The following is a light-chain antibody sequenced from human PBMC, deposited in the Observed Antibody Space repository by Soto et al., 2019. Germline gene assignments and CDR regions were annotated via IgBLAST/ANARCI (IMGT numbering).Light chain of an antibody. J-gene: IGKJ5*01. CDR1: QSIRSL. V-gene: IGKV1-5*01. Sequence: DIHMTQSPSTLSASVGDRVTITCRASQSIRSLLAWYQQKPGKAPKVLIYDASSLGSGVPSRFSGSGSGTESTLTISSLQPDDFATYYCQQSYSTPITFGQGTRLEIK. CDR2: DAS. CDR3: QQSYSTPIT.